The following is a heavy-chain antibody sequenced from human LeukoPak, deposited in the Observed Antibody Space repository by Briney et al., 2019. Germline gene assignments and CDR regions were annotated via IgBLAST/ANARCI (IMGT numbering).Heavy chain of an antibody. Sequence: PSGTLSLTCGVSGGSISSTNWWSWVRPPPGQGLEWIGYIFDTGRTNYNPSLKSRVTISVDTSKNEFSLKLSSVTAADTAVYYCARHSSSSKGWFDPWGQGTLVTVSS. V-gene: IGHV4-4*02. CDR2: IFDTGRT. D-gene: IGHD6-6*01. CDR3: ARHSSSSKGWFDP. CDR1: GGSISSTNW. J-gene: IGHJ5*02.